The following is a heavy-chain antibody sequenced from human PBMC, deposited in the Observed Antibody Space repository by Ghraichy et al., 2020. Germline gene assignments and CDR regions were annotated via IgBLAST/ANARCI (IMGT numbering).Heavy chain of an antibody. CDR1: GGTSNSYT. CDR2: IIPLVGIA. J-gene: IGHJ6*04. D-gene: IGHD1-1*01. V-gene: IGHV1-69*04. Sequence: SVKVSCKASGGTSNSYTMHWVRQAPGQGPEWMGRIIPLVGIAEYAQKFQARVTITADKATGTAYMELSSLRSEDTAVYYCAREGLQLIRQLDPYYYYGLDLWGEGTPVSVCS. CDR3: AREGLQLIRQLDPYYYYGLDL.